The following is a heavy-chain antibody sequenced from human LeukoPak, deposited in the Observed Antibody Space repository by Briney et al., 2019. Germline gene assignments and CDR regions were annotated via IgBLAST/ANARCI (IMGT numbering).Heavy chain of an antibody. CDR2: INHSGST. CDR1: GGSFSGYY. J-gene: IGHJ4*02. CDR3: ACPNYYDSKN. D-gene: IGHD3-22*01. V-gene: IGHV4-34*01. Sequence: SETLSLTCAVYGGSFSGYYWSWIRQPPGKGLEWIGEINHSGSTNYNPSLKSRVTISVDTSKNQFSLKLSSVTAADTAVYYCACPNYYDSKNWGQGTLVTVSS.